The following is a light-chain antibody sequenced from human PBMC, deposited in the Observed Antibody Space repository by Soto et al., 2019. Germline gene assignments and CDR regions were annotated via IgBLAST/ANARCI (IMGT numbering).Light chain of an antibody. J-gene: IGKJ2*01. CDR2: GST. Sequence: EVVLTQSTGTVSLSPGERASVSCRASQSVSNNYLAWYQQKPGQSPTLLIFGSTDRATGIPDRFSVSGSGTDFTLTISRLEPEDFAVYYCQHYGSSPPYTFGQGTKLEIK. CDR1: QSVSNNY. V-gene: IGKV3-20*01. CDR3: QHYGSSPPYT.